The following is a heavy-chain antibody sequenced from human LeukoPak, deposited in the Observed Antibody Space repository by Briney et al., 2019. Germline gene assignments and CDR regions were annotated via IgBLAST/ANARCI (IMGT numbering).Heavy chain of an antibody. Sequence: SETLSLTCTVSGGSISSGGYYWSRIRQPPGKGLEWIGYIYYSGSTNYNPSLKSRVTISVDTSKNQFSLKLSSVTAADTAVYYCARETYYYDSSGYFDAFDIWGQGTMVTVSS. J-gene: IGHJ3*02. CDR3: ARETYYYDSSGYFDAFDI. CDR1: GGSISSGGYY. D-gene: IGHD3-22*01. CDR2: IYYSGST. V-gene: IGHV4-61*08.